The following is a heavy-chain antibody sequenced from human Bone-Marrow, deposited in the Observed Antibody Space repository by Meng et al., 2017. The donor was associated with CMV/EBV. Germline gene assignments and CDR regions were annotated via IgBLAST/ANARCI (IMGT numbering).Heavy chain of an antibody. D-gene: IGHD1-26*01. CDR2: MNPNSGNT. V-gene: IGHV1-8*01. CDR1: GYTFTSYD. J-gene: IGHJ6*01. Sequence: ASVKVSCKASGYTFTSYDINWVRQATGQGLEWMGWMNPNSGNTGYAQKFQGRVTMTTDTSTSTAYMELRSLRSDDTAVYYCAKGISGYYYYYYGMDVWGQGTTVTVSS. CDR3: AKGISGYYYYYYGMDV.